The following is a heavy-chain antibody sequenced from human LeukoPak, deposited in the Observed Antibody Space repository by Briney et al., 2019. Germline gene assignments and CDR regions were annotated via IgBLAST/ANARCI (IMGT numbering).Heavy chain of an antibody. J-gene: IGHJ4*02. CDR2: IYSGGST. CDR1: GFTVSNNY. D-gene: IGHD3-3*01. CDR3: ARGGTQGWLFYDY. Sequence: GGSLRLSCAASGFTVSNNYMSWVRQAPGKGLEWVSVIYSGGSTYYADPVTGRFTMSRDNSKNTLYLQMNSLRAEDTAVYYCARGGTQGWLFYDYWGQGALVTVSS. V-gene: IGHV3-53*01.